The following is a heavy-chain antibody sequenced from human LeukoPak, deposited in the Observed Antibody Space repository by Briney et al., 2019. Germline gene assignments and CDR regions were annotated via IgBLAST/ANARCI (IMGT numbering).Heavy chain of an antibody. V-gene: IGHV4-59*08. CDR3: ARHSRTVGSVGIDP. CDR2: IYDSGTT. CDR1: GGSLHTYY. D-gene: IGHD4-23*01. J-gene: IGHJ5*02. Sequence: SETPSLTCTVSGGSLHTYYWTLIRQPPRNGLEWIANIYDSGTTKYNPSLKSRVTISLDTSKSQFSLKLSSVTAADTAVYYCARHSRTVGSVGIDPWGQGTLVTVSS.